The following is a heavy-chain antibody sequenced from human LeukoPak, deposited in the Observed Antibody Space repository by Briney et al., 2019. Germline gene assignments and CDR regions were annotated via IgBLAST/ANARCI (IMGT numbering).Heavy chain of an antibody. CDR2: IKRDGREK. D-gene: IGHD2-15*01. Sequence: GGSLRLSCAASGFTFSSYWMSWVRQAPGKGPEWVANIKRDGREKYYVDSVRGRFTISRDNAKNSLYLQMNSLRAEDTAVYYCARAPLGRYCSGGSCYSSSGAVDFWGQGTMVTVSS. CDR1: GFTFSSYW. J-gene: IGHJ3*01. CDR3: ARAPLGRYCSGGSCYSSSGAVDF. V-gene: IGHV3-7*01.